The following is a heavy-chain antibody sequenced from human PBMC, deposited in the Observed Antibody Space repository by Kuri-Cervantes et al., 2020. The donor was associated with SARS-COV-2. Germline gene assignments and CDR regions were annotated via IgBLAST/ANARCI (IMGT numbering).Heavy chain of an antibody. J-gene: IGHJ6*02. D-gene: IGHD2-15*01. V-gene: IGHV4-59*01. CDR1: GGSISTYY. Sequence: SETLSLTCTVSGGSISTYYWSWIRQPPGKGLEWIGYIYHSGSTIYNPSLKNRVTISVDTFKNQFSLKLNSVTAADTAVYYCSRESTPYQYYGMDVWGQGTTVTVSS. CDR2: IYHSGST. CDR3: SRESTPYQYYGMDV.